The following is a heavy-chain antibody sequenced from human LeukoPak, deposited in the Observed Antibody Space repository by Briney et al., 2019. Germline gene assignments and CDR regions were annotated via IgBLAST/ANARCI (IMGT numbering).Heavy chain of an antibody. J-gene: IGHJ4*02. CDR3: AIRYSGSYNDY. CDR2: IYPGDSDI. Sequence: GESLKISCKGSGYSSATYWIGWVRQMPGKGLEWMGIIYPGDSDIRFSPSIQGQVSISADKSISTAYLQWSSLKASDTAMYYCAIRYSGSYNDYWGQGTLVTVSS. CDR1: GYSSATYW. D-gene: IGHD1-26*01. V-gene: IGHV5-51*01.